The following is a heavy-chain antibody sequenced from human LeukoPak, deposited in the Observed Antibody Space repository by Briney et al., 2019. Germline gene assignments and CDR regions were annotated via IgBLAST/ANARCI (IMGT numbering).Heavy chain of an antibody. Sequence: SETLSLTCTVSGGSISSSSYYWGWIRQPPGKGLEWIGSIYYSGSTYYNPSLKSRVTISVDTSKNQFSLKLSSVTAADTAVYYCARGGVRGDNWFDPWGQGTLVTVSS. J-gene: IGHJ5*02. CDR2: IYYSGST. D-gene: IGHD3-10*01. CDR3: ARGGVRGDNWFDP. CDR1: GGSISSSSYY. V-gene: IGHV4-39*07.